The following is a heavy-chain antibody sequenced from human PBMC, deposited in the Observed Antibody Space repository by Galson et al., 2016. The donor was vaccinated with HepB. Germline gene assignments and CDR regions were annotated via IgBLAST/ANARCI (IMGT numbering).Heavy chain of an antibody. CDR3: ARTGSMELLYAFDI. D-gene: IGHD1-7*01. V-gene: IGHV2-70*01. Sequence: PALVKPTQNLTVTCTFSGFSLSTRGMCVSWIRQPPGKALEWLALIDWEDDKYYSPSLRARLTISKDTSKNQVVLTMTNMDPVDTATYYGARTGSMELLYAFDIWGQGTMVTVSS. J-gene: IGHJ3*02. CDR2: IDWEDDK. CDR1: GFSLSTRGMC.